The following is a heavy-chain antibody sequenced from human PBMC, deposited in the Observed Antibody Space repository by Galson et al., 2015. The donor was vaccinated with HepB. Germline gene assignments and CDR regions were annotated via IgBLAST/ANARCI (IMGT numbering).Heavy chain of an antibody. CDR1: GFTFSSYA. V-gene: IGHV3-64D*06. Sequence: SLRLSCAASGFTFSSYAMHWVRQAPGKGLEYVSAIGSNGGRTYYADSVKGRFTISRDNSENTLYLQMSSLRADDTAVYYCVKDPTWTPFANSGPGTLVTVSS. CDR3: VKDPTWTPFAN. CDR2: IGSNGGRT. D-gene: IGHD3/OR15-3a*01. J-gene: IGHJ4*02.